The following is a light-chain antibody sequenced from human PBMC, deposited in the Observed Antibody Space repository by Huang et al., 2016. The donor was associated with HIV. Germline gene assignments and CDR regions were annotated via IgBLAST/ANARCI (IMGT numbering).Light chain of an antibody. J-gene: IGKJ1*01. CDR1: QTVLSSLNKKTY. V-gene: IGKV4-1*01. CDR3: LQYYSVPQT. Sequence: DIVMTQSPDSLAVSPGERATINCKSSQTVLSSLNKKTYLDWFQQKPGRPSKLLMYWATTRESGVPDRFSGSGSGTDFTLTINSLQAEDVAVYFCLQYYSVPQTFGHGTKVEIK. CDR2: WAT.